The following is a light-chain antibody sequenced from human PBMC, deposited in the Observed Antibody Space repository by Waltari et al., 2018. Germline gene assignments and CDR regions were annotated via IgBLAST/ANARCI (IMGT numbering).Light chain of an antibody. CDR2: AAS. J-gene: IGKJ1*01. V-gene: IGKV1-39*01. CDR3: QQSYTTPRT. CDR1: QSISSY. Sequence: DIQMTQSPSSLSASVGDRVPITCRASQSISSYLNWYQQKPGKAPKLLVYAASSLQSGVPSRFSGSESGTDFTLTISSLQPEDFATYYCQQSYTTPRTFGQGTKVEIK.